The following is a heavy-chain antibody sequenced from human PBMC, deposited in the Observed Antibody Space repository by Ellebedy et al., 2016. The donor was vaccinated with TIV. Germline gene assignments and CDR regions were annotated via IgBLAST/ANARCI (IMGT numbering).Heavy chain of an antibody. CDR3: AHTGL. V-gene: IGHV3-7*01. CDR1: GFTFSNYW. J-gene: IGHJ4*02. D-gene: IGHD2-8*02. Sequence: PGGSLRLSCAASGFTFSNYWMSWVRQAPGKGLEWVANIKQDGSEKCCVDSVKGRFTISRDNAKNSLYLQMNSLRAEDTAVYYCAHTGLWGQGTLVTVSS. CDR2: IKQDGSEK.